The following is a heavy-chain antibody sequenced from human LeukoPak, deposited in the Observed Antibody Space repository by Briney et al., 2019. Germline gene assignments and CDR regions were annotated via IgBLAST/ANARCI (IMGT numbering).Heavy chain of an antibody. CDR2: INPNSGGT. V-gene: IGHV1-2*02. J-gene: IGHJ4*02. CDR3: ARVGYCSSTSCSGDY. Sequence: GASVKVSCKASGYTFTGYYMHWVRQAPGQGLEWMGWINPNSGGTNYAQKFQGRVTMTRDTSISTAYMELSRLRSDDTAVYYCARVGYCSSTSCSGDYWGRGTLVTVSS. D-gene: IGHD2-2*01. CDR1: GYTFTGYY.